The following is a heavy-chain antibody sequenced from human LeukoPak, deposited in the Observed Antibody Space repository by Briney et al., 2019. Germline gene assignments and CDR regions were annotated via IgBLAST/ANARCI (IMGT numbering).Heavy chain of an antibody. CDR3: ATLAFDS. CDR1: GFTFSRSW. V-gene: IGHV3-7*01. CDR2: IKEDGSDK. Sequence: GGSLRLSCTASGFTFSRSWMHWVRQAPGKGLEWVADIKEDGSDKYYGDSVKGRFTFSRDNAKNSVYLQMNSLSPEDTAIYFCATLAFDSWGRGTLVTVSS. D-gene: IGHD3-3*02. J-gene: IGHJ4*02.